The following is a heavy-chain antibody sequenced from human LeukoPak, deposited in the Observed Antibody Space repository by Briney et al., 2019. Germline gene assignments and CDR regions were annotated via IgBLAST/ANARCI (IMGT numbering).Heavy chain of an antibody. V-gene: IGHV4-34*01. Sequence: PSETLSLTCAVYGGSFSGPYWSWLRQPPGKGLEWIGEINHTGRTYYNPSLKSRVTISVDTSKSQFSLKLTSVTAADTAVYYCARRTTTYYYFHYWGQGTLVTVSS. D-gene: IGHD4-17*01. CDR3: ARRTTTYYYFHY. CDR2: INHTGRT. CDR1: GGSFSGPY. J-gene: IGHJ4*02.